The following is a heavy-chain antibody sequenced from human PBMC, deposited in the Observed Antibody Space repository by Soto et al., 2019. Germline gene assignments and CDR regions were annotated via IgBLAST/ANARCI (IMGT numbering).Heavy chain of an antibody. V-gene: IGHV3-23*01. CDR3: ARDYYGSGSPRSPFFY. J-gene: IGHJ4*02. CDR2: ISGSGAST. Sequence: GGSLRLSCAASGVTFSNHAMSWVRQPPAKGLEWVSVISGSGASTAYADTVKGRFTISRDNSTSTAYMELRSLRSDDTAVYYCARDYYGSGSPRSPFFYWGQGTLVTVSS. D-gene: IGHD3-10*01. CDR1: GVTFSNHA.